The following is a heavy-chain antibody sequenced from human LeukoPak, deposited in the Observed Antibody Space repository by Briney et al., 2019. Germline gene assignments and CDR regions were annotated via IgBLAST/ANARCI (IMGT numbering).Heavy chain of an antibody. Sequence: GASVKVSCKVSGYTLTELSMHWVRQAPGKGLEWMGGFDPEDGETIYAQKFQGRVTMTEDTSTDTAYMELSSLRSEDTAVYYCATVPYMGVWFGELFHTGSDYWGQGTLVTVSS. CDR1: GYTLTELS. CDR2: FDPEDGET. D-gene: IGHD3-10*01. J-gene: IGHJ4*02. V-gene: IGHV1-24*01. CDR3: ATVPYMGVWFGELFHTGSDY.